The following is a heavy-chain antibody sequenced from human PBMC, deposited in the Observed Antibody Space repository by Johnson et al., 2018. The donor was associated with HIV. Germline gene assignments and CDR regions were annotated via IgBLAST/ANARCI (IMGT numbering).Heavy chain of an antibody. J-gene: IGHJ3*02. Sequence: VQLVESGGGVVQPGRSLRLSCAASGFTVSSNYMSWVRQAPGKGLEWVSGINWNGGSTGYADSVKGRFTISRDNAKNSLYLQMNSLRAEDTALYYCARLSPDRGAFDIWGQGTMVTVSS. D-gene: IGHD3-10*01. CDR3: ARLSPDRGAFDI. CDR2: INWNGGST. V-gene: IGHV3-20*04. CDR1: GFTVSSNY.